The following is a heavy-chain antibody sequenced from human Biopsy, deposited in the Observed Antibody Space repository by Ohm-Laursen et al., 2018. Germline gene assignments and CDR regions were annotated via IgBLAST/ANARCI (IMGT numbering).Heavy chain of an antibody. J-gene: IGHJ6*02. D-gene: IGHD2/OR15-2a*01. V-gene: IGHV4-59*07. CDR3: ARATNSTGWPYYYFYGMDV. Sequence: SDTLSLTCPVSGGPISSDYWSWIRQTPGKGLEWIGYIYYSGSTNYNPALKSRVTISVDTTKNQFSLRLNSMTAADTAVYYCARATNSTGWPYYYFYGMDVWGQGTTVTVSS. CDR1: GGPISSDY. CDR2: IYYSGST.